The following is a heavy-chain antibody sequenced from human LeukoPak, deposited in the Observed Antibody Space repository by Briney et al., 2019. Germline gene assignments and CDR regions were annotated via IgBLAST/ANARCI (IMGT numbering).Heavy chain of an antibody. CDR1: GFTFSSYS. J-gene: IGHJ4*02. CDR3: AKGNYGEKIDY. Sequence: GGSLRLSCAASGFTFSSYSMNWVRQAPGKGLEWVSGISASGGATYYADSVKGRFTISRDNSKNTLYLQMNSLKAEDAALYYCAKGNYGEKIDYWGPGTLVTVSS. CDR2: ISASGGAT. D-gene: IGHD4-17*01. V-gene: IGHV3-23*01.